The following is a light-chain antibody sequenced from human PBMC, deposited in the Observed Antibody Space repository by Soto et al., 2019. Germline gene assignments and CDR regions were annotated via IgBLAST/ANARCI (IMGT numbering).Light chain of an antibody. CDR2: AAS. V-gene: IGKV3-20*01. CDR3: QHYGTSRRT. Sequence: EIVLTQSPDTLSLSPGERATLSCRTSRSISSTYLAWYQQKPGQAPRLLLYAASARATGIPERFTGSGSGTDFTLTISRLEPEDFAVYYCQHYGTSRRTFGQGTKV. CDR1: RSISSTY. J-gene: IGKJ1*01.